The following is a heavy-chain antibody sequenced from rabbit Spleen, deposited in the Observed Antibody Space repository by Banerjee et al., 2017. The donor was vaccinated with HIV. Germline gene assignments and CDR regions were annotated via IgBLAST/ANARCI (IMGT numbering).Heavy chain of an antibody. CDR2: INAVTGKA. J-gene: IGHJ6*01. CDR1: GFSFNSGYD. CDR3: ARNPDFYVGYGYVFAYGMDL. V-gene: IGHV1S40*01. Sequence: QSLEESGGGLVKPGASLTLTCKASGFSFNSGYDMCWVRQAPGKGLEWIACINAVTGKAVYASWAKGRFTFSKTSSTTVTLQMTSLTAADTATYFCARNPDFYVGYGYVFAYGMDLWGPGTLVTVS. D-gene: IGHD6-1*01.